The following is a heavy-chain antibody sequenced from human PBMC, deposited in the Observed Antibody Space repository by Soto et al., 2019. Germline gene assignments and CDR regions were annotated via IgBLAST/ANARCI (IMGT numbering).Heavy chain of an antibody. CDR3: AKGVGYYDSSGGFDY. Sequence: EVQLLESGGGLVQPGGSLRLSCAASGFTFSSYATSWVRQAPGKGLEWVSAISGSGGSTYYADSVKGRFTISRDNSKNTLYLQMNSLRAEDTAVYYCAKGVGYYDSSGGFDYWGQGTLVTVSS. CDR2: ISGSGGST. J-gene: IGHJ4*02. D-gene: IGHD3-22*01. CDR1: GFTFSSYA. V-gene: IGHV3-23*01.